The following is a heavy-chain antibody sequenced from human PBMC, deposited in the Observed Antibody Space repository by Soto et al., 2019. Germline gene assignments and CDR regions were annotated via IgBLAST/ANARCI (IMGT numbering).Heavy chain of an antibody. CDR2: ISGSGGST. J-gene: IGHJ4*02. CDR1: GFTFSSYA. Sequence: GGSLRLSCAASGFTFSSYAMSWVRQAPGKGLEWVSAISGSGGSTYYADSVKGRFTISRDNSKNTLYLQMNSLRAEDTAVYYCAKNDGRPLSNSVDYWGQGTLVTVSS. CDR3: AKNDGRPLSNSVDY. D-gene: IGHD4-4*01. V-gene: IGHV3-23*01.